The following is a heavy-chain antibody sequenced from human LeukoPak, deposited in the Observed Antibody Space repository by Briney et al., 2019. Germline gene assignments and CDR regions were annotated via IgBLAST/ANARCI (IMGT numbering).Heavy chain of an antibody. D-gene: IGHD5-12*01. Sequence: GGSLRLSCAASGFTFSSYGMHWVRQAPGKGLEWVAVISYDGSNKYYADSVKGRFTISRDNSKSMLYLQMNSLRAEDTAVYYCAKGTYSGYDEGYFDLWGRGTLVTVSS. CDR2: ISYDGSNK. J-gene: IGHJ2*01. CDR3: AKGTYSGYDEGYFDL. V-gene: IGHV3-30*18. CDR1: GFTFSSYG.